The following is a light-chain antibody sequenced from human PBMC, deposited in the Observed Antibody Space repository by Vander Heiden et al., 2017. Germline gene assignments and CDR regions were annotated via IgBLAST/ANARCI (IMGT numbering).Light chain of an antibody. CDR1: SGPVSTHSF. V-gene: IGLV8-61*01. CDR3: VLYMGSGISV. Sequence: HIVVTQEPSFSVSPGATVTLTCGLSSGPVSTHSFPSWYQQTPGQAPRTLIYNTNTRSSGVPDRFSGSILGNTAALTITGAQADDESDYYCVLYMGSGISVFGGGTKLTVL. CDR2: NTN. J-gene: IGLJ2*01.